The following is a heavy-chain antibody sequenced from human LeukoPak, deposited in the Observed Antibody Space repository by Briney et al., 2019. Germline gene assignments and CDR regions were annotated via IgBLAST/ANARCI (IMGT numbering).Heavy chain of an antibody. D-gene: IGHD1-26*01. Sequence: GGSLRLSCAASGFTFSSYWMHWVRQAPGTGLVWVSRINSDGSSTSYADSVKGRFTISRDNAKNTLYLQMNSLRAEDTAVYYCARGRIVGAPLNWWFDPWGQGTLVTVSS. V-gene: IGHV3-74*01. J-gene: IGHJ5*02. CDR1: GFTFSSYW. CDR3: ARGRIVGAPLNWWFDP. CDR2: INSDGSST.